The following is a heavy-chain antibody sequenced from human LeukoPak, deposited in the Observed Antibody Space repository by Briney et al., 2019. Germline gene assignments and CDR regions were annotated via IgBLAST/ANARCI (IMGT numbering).Heavy chain of an antibody. D-gene: IGHD2-15*01. Sequence: GGSLRLSCAGSGFTFSSYGMHWVRQAPGKGLEWVGRIKSKTDGGTTDYAAPVKGRFTISRDDSKNTLYLQMNSLKTEDTAVYYCTTVPKKGYSRKDWFDPWGQGTLVTVSS. CDR3: TTVPKKGYSRKDWFDP. CDR2: IKSKTDGGTT. J-gene: IGHJ5*02. CDR1: GFTFSSYG. V-gene: IGHV3-15*01.